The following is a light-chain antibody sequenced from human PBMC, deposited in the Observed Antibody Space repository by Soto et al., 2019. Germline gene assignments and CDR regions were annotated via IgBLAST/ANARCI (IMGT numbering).Light chain of an antibody. CDR1: QSVINN. J-gene: IGKJ4*01. CDR3: QQYYKWPLT. V-gene: IGKV3-15*01. Sequence: EIVMTESPSTLSVAPWERSTLSFLASQSVINNLAWYQQKPGQAPRLLIYDASTRATGIPASLSGSGSGTEFTLTIISLESQDFAVYCCQQYYKWPLTFCGGTNVDIK. CDR2: DAS.